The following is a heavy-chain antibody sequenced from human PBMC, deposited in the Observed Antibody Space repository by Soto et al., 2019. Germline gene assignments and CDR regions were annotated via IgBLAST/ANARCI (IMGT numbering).Heavy chain of an antibody. V-gene: IGHV3-33*01. CDR2: IYYDGNNE. D-gene: IGHD2-15*01. Sequence: QVQLVESGGGVVQPGRSLRLSCAASEFTFSNFGMHWVRQAPGKGLEWVAVIYYDGNNEYYADSVKGSFTISRDNSKNTLYLQMNSLRAEDTAVYYCARVDVVVAADAFEIWGQGTMVTVSS. CDR3: ARVDVVVAADAFEI. CDR1: EFTFSNFG. J-gene: IGHJ3*02.